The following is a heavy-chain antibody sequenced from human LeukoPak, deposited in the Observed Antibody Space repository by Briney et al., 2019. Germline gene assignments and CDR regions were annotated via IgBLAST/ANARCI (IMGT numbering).Heavy chain of an antibody. V-gene: IGHV1-2*02. J-gene: IGHJ4*02. D-gene: IGHD5-12*01. Sequence: RASVKVSCKASGGTFSSYAISWVRQAPGQGLEWMGWINPNSGGTNYAQKFQGRVTMTRDTSISTAYMELSRLRSDDTAVYYCARGDTVATWNFDYWGQGTLATVSS. CDR3: ARGDTVATWNFDY. CDR1: GGTFSSYA. CDR2: INPNSGGT.